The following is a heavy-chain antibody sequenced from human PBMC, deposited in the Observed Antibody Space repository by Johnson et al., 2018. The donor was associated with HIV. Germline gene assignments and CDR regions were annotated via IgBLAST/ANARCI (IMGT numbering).Heavy chain of an antibody. V-gene: IGHV3-9*01. CDR3: AKERRGLDAFDI. Sequence: VQLVESGGGLVQPGKSLRLSCGVSGITFDDYAMHWVRQAPGKGLEWVSDISWHSGGVAKTDSVKGQLTSSRDNAKNSLDVQMNSLGGEDTALYYCAKERRGLDAFDIWGQGTVVTVSS. CDR2: ISWHSGGV. CDR1: GITFDDYA. J-gene: IGHJ3*02. D-gene: IGHD5-12*01.